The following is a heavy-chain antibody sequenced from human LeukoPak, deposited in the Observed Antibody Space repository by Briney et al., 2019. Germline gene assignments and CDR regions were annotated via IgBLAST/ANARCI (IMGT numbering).Heavy chain of an antibody. CDR3: ARVNCGGDCYLNWFDP. D-gene: IGHD2-21*02. CDR1: GYTFTIYA. CDR2: INTNTGNP. J-gene: IGHJ5*02. Sequence: ASVKVSCKASGYTFTIYAMNWVRQAPGQGLEWMGWINTNTGNPTYAQGFTGRFVFSLDTSVSTAYLQISSLKAEDTAVYYCARVNCGGDCYLNWFDPWGQGTLVTVSS. V-gene: IGHV7-4-1*02.